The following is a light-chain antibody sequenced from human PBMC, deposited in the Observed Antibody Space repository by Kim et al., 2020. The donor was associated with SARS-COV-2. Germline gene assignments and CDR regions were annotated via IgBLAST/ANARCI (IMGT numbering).Light chain of an antibody. CDR1: QSVLYNSNNC. CDR2: WAS. J-gene: IGKJ1*01. Sequence: ERATINCKSSQSVLYNSNNCLAWYQHGPGQPPKLLIHWASTRESGVPDRFSGSGSGTDFTLIISSLQPEDVATYYCQQYYSSPQTFGQGTKVDIK. CDR3: QQYYSSPQT. V-gene: IGKV4-1*01.